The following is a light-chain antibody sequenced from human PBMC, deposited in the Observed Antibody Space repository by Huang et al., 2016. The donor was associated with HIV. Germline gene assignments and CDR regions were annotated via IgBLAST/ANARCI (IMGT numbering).Light chain of an antibody. CDR3: QQYDTWPPLT. V-gene: IGKV3-15*01. J-gene: IGKJ4*01. CDR2: GAS. Sequence: IILTQFPATLSVSPGQRVTLSCRASQSVGGKLAWYQQRPGQAPRPLIYGASTRFPTRPDMFSGSGSGTEFTLTISSLQSEDFAVYYCQQYDTWPPLTFGGGTKV. CDR1: QSVGGK.